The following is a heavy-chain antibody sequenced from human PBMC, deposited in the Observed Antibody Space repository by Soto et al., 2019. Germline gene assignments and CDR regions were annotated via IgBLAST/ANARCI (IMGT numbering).Heavy chain of an antibody. J-gene: IGHJ6*03. CDR3: ARRTGIAAQYYYYYYYMDV. Sequence: SETLSLTCAVYGGSFSGYYWSWIRQPPGKGLEWIGEINHSGSTNYNPSLKSRVTISVDTSKNQFSLKLSSVTAADTAVYYCARRTGIAAQYYYYYYYMDVWGKGTTVTVSS. CDR2: INHSGST. V-gene: IGHV4-34*01. D-gene: IGHD6-6*01. CDR1: GGSFSGYY.